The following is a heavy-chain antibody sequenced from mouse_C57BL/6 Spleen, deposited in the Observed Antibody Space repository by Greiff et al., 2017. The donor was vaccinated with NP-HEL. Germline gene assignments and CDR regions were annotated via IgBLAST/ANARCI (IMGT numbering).Heavy chain of an antibody. CDR2: ISDGGSYT. D-gene: IGHD1-1*01. CDR3: ARNYYGSSFSYWYFDV. V-gene: IGHV5-4*03. CDR1: GFTFSSYA. Sequence: EVMLVESGGGLVKPGGSLKLSCAASGFTFSSYAMSWVRQTPEKRLEWVATISDGGSYTYYPDNVKGRFTISRDNAKNNLYLQMSHLKSEDTAMYYCARNYYGSSFSYWYFDVWGTGTTVTVSS. J-gene: IGHJ1*03.